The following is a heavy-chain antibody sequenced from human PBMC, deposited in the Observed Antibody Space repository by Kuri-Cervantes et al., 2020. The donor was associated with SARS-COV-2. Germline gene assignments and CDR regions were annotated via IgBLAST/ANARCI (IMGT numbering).Heavy chain of an antibody. CDR3: TTLIDY. CDR1: GFTFSSYA. J-gene: IGHJ4*02. V-gene: IGHV3-30-3*01. CDR2: ISYDGSDK. Sequence: GESLKISCAASGFTFSSYAMHWVRQAPGKGLEWVAVISYDGSDKYYADSVKGRFTISRDDPKNMAYLQMHSLKTEDTAVYYCTTLIDYWGQGALVTVSS.